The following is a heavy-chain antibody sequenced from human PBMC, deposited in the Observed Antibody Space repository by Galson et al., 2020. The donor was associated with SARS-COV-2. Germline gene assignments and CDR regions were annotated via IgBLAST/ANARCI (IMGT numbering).Heavy chain of an antibody. Sequence: SETLSLTCAVYGGSFSGYYWSWIRQPPGKGLEWIGEINHSGSTNYNPSLKSRVTISVDTSKNQFSLKLSSVTAADTAVYYCARGPYYYGMDVWGQGTTVTVSS. CDR2: INHSGST. CDR1: GGSFSGYY. CDR3: ARGPYYYGMDV. V-gene: IGHV4-34*01. J-gene: IGHJ6*02.